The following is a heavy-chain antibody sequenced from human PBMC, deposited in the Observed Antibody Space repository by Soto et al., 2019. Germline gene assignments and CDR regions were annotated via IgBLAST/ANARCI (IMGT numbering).Heavy chain of an antibody. J-gene: IGHJ4*02. V-gene: IGHV4-39*01. CDR1: GGSISSSSYY. CDR2: IYYSGST. D-gene: IGHD6-19*01. CDR3: ARHEAPSGWYFDY. Sequence: QLQLQESGPGLVKPSETLSLTCTVSGGSISSSSYYWGWIRQPPGKGLEWIGSIYYSGSTYYNPSLKSRVTISVDTSKNQFSLKLSSVTAADTAVYYRARHEAPSGWYFDYWGQGTLVTVSS.